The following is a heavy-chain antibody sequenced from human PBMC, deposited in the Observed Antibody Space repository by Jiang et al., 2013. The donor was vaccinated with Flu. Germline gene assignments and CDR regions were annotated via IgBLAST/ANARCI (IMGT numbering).Heavy chain of an antibody. D-gene: IGHD6-13*01. Sequence: GAEVKKPGESLKISCKGSGYSFTSYWIGWVRQMPGKGLEWMGIIYPGDSDTRYSPSFQGQVTISADKSISTAYLQWSSLKASDTAMYYCARHRPGIAAAGTPGDYWGQGTLVTVSS. CDR1: GYSFTSYW. CDR2: IYPGDSDT. J-gene: IGHJ4*02. CDR3: ARHRPGIAAAGTPGDY. V-gene: IGHV5-51*01.